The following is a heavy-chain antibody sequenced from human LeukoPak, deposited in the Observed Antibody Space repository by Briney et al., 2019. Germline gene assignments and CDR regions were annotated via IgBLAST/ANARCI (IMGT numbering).Heavy chain of an antibody. V-gene: IGHV4-39*01. CDR2: IYYSGST. Sequence: SETLSLTCTVSGGSISSSSYYWGWIRQPPGKGLEWIGSIYYSGSTYYNPSLKSRVTISVDTSKNQFSLKLSSVTAADTAVYYCARSPTWFGEFHNWFDPWGQGTLVTVSS. CDR1: GGSISSSSYY. CDR3: ARSPTWFGEFHNWFDP. D-gene: IGHD3-10*01. J-gene: IGHJ5*02.